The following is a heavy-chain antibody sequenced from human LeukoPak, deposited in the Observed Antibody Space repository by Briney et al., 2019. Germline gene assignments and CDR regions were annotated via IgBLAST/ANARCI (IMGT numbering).Heavy chain of an antibody. CDR2: INQDGSGK. CDR3: ARFRTWGDKAFDY. D-gene: IGHD2-21*02. CDR1: GFTFSSYW. J-gene: IGHJ4*02. V-gene: IGHV3-7*01. Sequence: PGGSLRLSCAASGFTFSSYWMTWVRQAPGKGLEWVATINQDGSGKYSVDSVKGRFTISRDNAKNSLHLQMNSLRAEDTAVYYCARFRTWGDKAFDYWGQGTLVTVSS.